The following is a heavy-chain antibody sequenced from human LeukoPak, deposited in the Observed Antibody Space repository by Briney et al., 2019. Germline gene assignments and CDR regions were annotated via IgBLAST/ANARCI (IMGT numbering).Heavy chain of an antibody. V-gene: IGHV4-59*01. CDR2: IYYSGST. CDR1: GGSISDYY. CDR3: ARGDFCSSSSYYRRPMDV. Sequence: PSETLSLTCTVSGGSISDYYWSWIRQPPGKGLEWIGYIYYSGSTTYNPSLKSRVTMSVDTAKNRFSLKLRSVTAADTAVYYCARGDFCSSSSYYRRPMDVWGKGTTVTVSS. J-gene: IGHJ6*03. D-gene: IGHD2-2*01.